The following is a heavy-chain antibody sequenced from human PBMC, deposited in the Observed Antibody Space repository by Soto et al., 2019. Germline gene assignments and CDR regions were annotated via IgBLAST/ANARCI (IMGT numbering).Heavy chain of an antibody. V-gene: IGHV4-34*01. Sequence: SETLSLTCAVYGGSFSGYYWSWIRQPPGKGREWIGEINHSGSTNYNPSLKSRVTISVDTTKNHFSLKLSSVTAADTAVYYCARGDEQPFDYWGQGTLVTVSS. CDR3: ARGDEQPFDY. D-gene: IGHD6-13*01. CDR2: INHSGST. J-gene: IGHJ4*02. CDR1: GGSFSGYY.